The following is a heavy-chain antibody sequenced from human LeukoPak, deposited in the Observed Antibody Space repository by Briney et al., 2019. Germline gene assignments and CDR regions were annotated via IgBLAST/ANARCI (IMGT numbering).Heavy chain of an antibody. CDR3: ARAPVSSVVVPAAMPDIYYYYYMDV. CDR2: INPSGGST. Sequence: ASVKVSCKASGYTFTSYYMHWVRQAPGQGLEWMGIINPSGGSTSYAQKFQGRVTMTRDMSTSTVYMELSSLRSEDTAVYYCARAPVSSVVVPAAMPDIYYYYYMDVWGKGTTVTVSS. J-gene: IGHJ6*03. CDR1: GYTFTSYY. D-gene: IGHD2-2*01. V-gene: IGHV1-46*01.